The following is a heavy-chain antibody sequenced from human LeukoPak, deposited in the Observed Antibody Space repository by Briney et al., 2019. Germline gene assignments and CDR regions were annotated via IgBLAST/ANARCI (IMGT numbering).Heavy chain of an antibody. J-gene: IGHJ4*02. CDR2: ISTYNGDT. CDR3: ARVPLNTSGRHIYFVY. CDR1: GYTFKNYA. D-gene: IGHD6-19*01. Sequence: ASVKVSCKASGYTFKNYAVSWVRQAPGQGLEWMGWISTYNGDTEYSQNFQGRVTLTTDTSTTTAYMELRSLRSDDTAVYYCARVPLNTSGRHIYFVYWGQGSLVTVSS. V-gene: IGHV1-18*01.